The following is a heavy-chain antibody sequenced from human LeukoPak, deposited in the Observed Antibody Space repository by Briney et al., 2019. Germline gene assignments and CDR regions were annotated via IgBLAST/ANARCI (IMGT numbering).Heavy chain of an antibody. CDR1: GYTFTSYY. V-gene: IGHV1-46*01. J-gene: IGHJ4*02. CDR2: INPSGSST. Sequence: ASVKVSCKASGYTFTSYYMHWVRQAPGQGLEWMGMINPSGSSTSYAQKFQGRVTMTRDTSTSTVYMELSSLRSEDTAVYYCAREIYDSSGYSQTYFDYWGQGTLVTVSS. CDR3: AREIYDSSGYSQTYFDY. D-gene: IGHD3-22*01.